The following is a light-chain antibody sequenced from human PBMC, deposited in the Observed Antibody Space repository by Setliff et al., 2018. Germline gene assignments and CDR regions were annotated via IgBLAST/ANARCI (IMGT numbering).Light chain of an antibody. J-gene: IGLJ1*01. CDR1: SSDVGDYKY. Sequence: SALTQPASVSGSPGQSITISCTGTSSDVGDYKYVSWYQQLPGKAPKLMIYEVSKRPSGVPDRFSGSKSGNTASLIIPGLQAEDEADYYCCSYAGSYTFYVFGTGTKVTVL. V-gene: IGLV2-11*01. CDR3: CSYAGSYTFYV. CDR2: EVS.